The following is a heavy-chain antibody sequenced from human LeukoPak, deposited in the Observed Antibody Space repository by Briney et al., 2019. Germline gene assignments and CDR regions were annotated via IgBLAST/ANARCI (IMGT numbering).Heavy chain of an antibody. D-gene: IGHD6-25*01. CDR3: VRGRVVAASFRF. Sequence: PSETLSLTWAVYGGSFSGYSWKWLRQPPGKGLGWIGEIDHGGSANYNPSLKTRVTISVNTSKNQFSLRLGALTAAPTAVYFCVRGRVVAASFRFWGQGTLVTVSS. V-gene: IGHV4-34*01. CDR2: IDHGGSA. CDR1: GGSFSGYS. J-gene: IGHJ4*02.